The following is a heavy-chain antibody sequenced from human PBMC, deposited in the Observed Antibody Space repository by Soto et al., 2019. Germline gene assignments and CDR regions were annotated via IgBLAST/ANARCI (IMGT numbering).Heavy chain of an antibody. V-gene: IGHV3-23*01. J-gene: IGHJ5*02. CDR2: ISGSGTST. D-gene: IGHD3-10*01. CDR3: AKDRITMVRGPTNWFHP. CDR1: GVTFSNYA. Sequence: GGSLRLSCAASGVTFSNYAMTWVRQAPGKGLEWVSAISGSGTSTYYADSVRGRFTISRDNSQNTLYLQMNILRAEDTAVYYCAKDRITMVRGPTNWFHPWGPGTLLTVSS.